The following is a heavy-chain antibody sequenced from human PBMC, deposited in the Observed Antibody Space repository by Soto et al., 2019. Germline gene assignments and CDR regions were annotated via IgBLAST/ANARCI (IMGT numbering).Heavy chain of an antibody. Sequence: EVQLVESGGGLVQPGRSLRLSCAASGFTFDDYAMHWVRQAPGKGLEWVSGISWNSGSIGYAGSVKGRFTISRDNAKICLYLHMNRLGAEETALYYCAKGIKGGEGSYRLFQHWGQGTLVTVSS. V-gene: IGHV3-9*01. CDR2: ISWNSGSI. CDR1: GFTFDDYA. CDR3: AKGIKGGEGSYRLFQH. J-gene: IGHJ1*01. D-gene: IGHD3-16*02.